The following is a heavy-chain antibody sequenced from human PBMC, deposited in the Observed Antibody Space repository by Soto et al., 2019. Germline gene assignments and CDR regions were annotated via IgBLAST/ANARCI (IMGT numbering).Heavy chain of an antibody. CDR1: GYSFTSYW. V-gene: IGHV5-51*01. CDR2: IYPGDSDT. J-gene: IGHJ6*03. Sequence: PGESLKISCKGSGYSFTSYWIGWVRQMPGKGLEWMGIIYPGDSDTRYSPSFQGQVTISADKSISTAYLQWSSLKASDTAMYYCARASDDCSGGSCYYYYYMDVWGKGTTVTVSS. D-gene: IGHD2-15*01. CDR3: ARASDDCSGGSCYYYYYMDV.